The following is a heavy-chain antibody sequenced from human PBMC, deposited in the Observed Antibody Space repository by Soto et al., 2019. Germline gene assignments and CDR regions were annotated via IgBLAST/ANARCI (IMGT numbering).Heavy chain of an antibody. CDR3: ARDRRGSGTYGAKDV. D-gene: IGHD3-10*01. Sequence: GASVKVSCKASGYTFTAHYVHWVRQAPGQGLEWMGWINPYSGDTNYAQKFQGRVTMTRDTSINTGYMELTRLTYDDTAVYFCARDRRGSGTYGAKDVWGQGTTVTVSS. V-gene: IGHV1-2*02. J-gene: IGHJ6*02. CDR2: INPYSGDT. CDR1: GYTFTAHY.